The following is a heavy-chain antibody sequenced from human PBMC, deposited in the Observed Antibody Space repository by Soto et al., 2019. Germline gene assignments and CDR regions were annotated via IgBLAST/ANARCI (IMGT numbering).Heavy chain of an antibody. Sequence: QVQLVQSGAEVKKPGSSVRGSCKASGDTFNFYAINWVRQAPGLGLEWMGRINPILSISNYAPRFQGRVTMTADKSTSTAYMELSSLRSEDTAMYYCARSYGSGYRAFDSWGQGALVTVSS. D-gene: IGHD3-10*01. V-gene: IGHV1-69*02. CDR2: INPILSIS. CDR1: GDTFNFYA. CDR3: ARSYGSGYRAFDS. J-gene: IGHJ4*02.